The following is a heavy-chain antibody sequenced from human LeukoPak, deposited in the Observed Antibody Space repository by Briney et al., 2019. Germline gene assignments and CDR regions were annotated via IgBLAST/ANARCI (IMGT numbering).Heavy chain of an antibody. CDR2: ISWNSDII. Sequence: GGSLRLSCAASGFTFDDYAMHWVRQAPGKGLEWVSGISWNSDIIGYADSVKGRFTISRDGAKNSLYLQMNSLRPEDTAFYYCAKDIRSIVVPPDAMDVWGQGTTVTVSS. J-gene: IGHJ6*02. D-gene: IGHD2-2*01. V-gene: IGHV3-9*01. CDR3: AKDIRSIVVPPDAMDV. CDR1: GFTFDDYA.